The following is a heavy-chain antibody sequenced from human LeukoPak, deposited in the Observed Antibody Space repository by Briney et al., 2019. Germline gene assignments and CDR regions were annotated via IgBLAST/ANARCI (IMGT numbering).Heavy chain of an antibody. Sequence: GGSLRLSCAASGFTVSSNYMGWVRQAPGKGLEWVSVIYSGGSTYYADSVKGRFTISRDNSKNTLYLQMNSLRAEDTAVYYCAKVVRGGDFWSGYYYGMDVWGQGTTVTVSS. J-gene: IGHJ6*02. CDR3: AKVVRGGDFWSGYYYGMDV. D-gene: IGHD3-3*01. CDR1: GFTVSSNY. CDR2: IYSGGST. V-gene: IGHV3-53*05.